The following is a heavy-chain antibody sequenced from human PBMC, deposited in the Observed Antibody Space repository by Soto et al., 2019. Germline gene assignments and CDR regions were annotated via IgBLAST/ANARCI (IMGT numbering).Heavy chain of an antibody. CDR1: GGSINSGGYS. D-gene: IGHD3-22*01. J-gene: IGHJ1*01. CDR2: IYHSGTT. V-gene: IGHV4-30-2*01. CDR3: ARGHGYDCCGKSSYVP. Sequence: SETLSLTCTVSGGSINSGGYSWTWIRQPPGKGLEWIGFIYHSGTTYYNPSLKSRVTISVDRSKNQFSLKLSSVTAADTAMYYCARGHGYDCCGKSSYVPWGQGAQVTVSS.